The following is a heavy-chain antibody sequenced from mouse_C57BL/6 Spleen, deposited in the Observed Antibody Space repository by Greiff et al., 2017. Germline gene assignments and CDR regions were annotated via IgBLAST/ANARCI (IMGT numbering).Heavy chain of an antibody. J-gene: IGHJ4*01. CDR2: FYPGSGSP. Sequence: VQLQQPGAELVKPGASVKMSCKASGYTFTSYWINWVKQRPGQGLEWIGDFYPGSGSPNYNEKFKSKATLTVDTSSSTAYMQLSSLTSEDAAVYYGARKHYINLYAMDYWGQGTSVTVAS. CDR1: GYTFTSYW. V-gene: IGHV1-55*01. CDR3: ARKHYINLYAMDY. D-gene: IGHD2-5*01.